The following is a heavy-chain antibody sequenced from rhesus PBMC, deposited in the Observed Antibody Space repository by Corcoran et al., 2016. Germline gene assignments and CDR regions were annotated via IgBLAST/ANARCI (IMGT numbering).Heavy chain of an antibody. CDR3: ARAALQFLDWLAYGLDS. J-gene: IGHJ6*01. CDR1: GFTFSSYV. Sequence: EVQLVESGGGLVQPGGSLRLSCAASGFTFSSYVMHWVRQAPGKGLEGVAFIYYDGIKKYYADSVKDRFTISRDNSKNMLYLQMNNLKLEDTAVYYCARAALQFLDWLAYGLDSWGQGVVVTVSS. D-gene: IGHD3-3*01. V-gene: IGHV3-54*02. CDR2: IYYDGIKK.